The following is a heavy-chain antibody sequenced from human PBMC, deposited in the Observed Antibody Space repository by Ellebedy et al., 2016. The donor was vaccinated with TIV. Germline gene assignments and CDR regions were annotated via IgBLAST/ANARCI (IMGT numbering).Heavy chain of an antibody. D-gene: IGHD3-10*01. J-gene: IGHJ6*02. Sequence: GESLKIPCKGPGYSFTSYWIGWVRQMPGKGLEWKGIIYPGYSDPIHSPSFQAQVTISADKSISTAYLQWSSLKASDTAIYYCARLDYGSGSYLYYYYGMDVWGQGTTVTVSS. CDR1: GYSFTSYW. CDR3: ARLDYGSGSYLYYYYGMDV. CDR2: IYPGYSDP. V-gene: IGHV5-51*01.